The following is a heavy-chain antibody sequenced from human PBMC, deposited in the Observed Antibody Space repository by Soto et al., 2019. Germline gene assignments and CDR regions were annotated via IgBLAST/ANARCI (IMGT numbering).Heavy chain of an antibody. CDR2: IYYSGST. V-gene: IGHV4-59*12. J-gene: IGHJ6*02. CDR3: ASSEGGYDSSGYDSYGMDV. D-gene: IGHD3-22*01. Sequence: SETLSLTCTVSGGSISSYYWSWIRQPPGKGLEWIGYIYYSGSTNYNPSLKSRVTISVDKSKNQFSLKLSSVTAADTAVYYCASSEGGYDSSGYDSYGMDVWGQGTTVTVSS. CDR1: GGSISSYY.